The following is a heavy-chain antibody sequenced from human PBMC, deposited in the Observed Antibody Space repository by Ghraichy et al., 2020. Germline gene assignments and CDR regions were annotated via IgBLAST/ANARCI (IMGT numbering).Heavy chain of an antibody. J-gene: IGHJ4*02. CDR2: ISYRGST. Sequence: YAVSGGSISSSTHYWGWIRQPPGKGLEWIGSISYRGSTFYNPSVKSRLTISVDRSRNHFALMITSVTAADTAVYFCARSHNYWNSHYSHFDNWGLGALVTVSS. CDR3: ARSHNYWNSHYSHFDN. CDR1: GGSISSSTHY. V-gene: IGHV4-39*06. D-gene: IGHD5-24*01.